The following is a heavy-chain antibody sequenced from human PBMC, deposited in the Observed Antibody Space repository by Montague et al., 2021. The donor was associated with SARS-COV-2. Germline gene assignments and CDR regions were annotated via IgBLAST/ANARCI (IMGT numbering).Heavy chain of an antibody. D-gene: IGHD2-21*01. CDR2: IYYSGSS. CDR3: ARARTSLIVVVNEFDY. J-gene: IGHJ4*02. CDR1: GGSFSNYY. Sequence: SETLSLTCAVYGGSFSNYYWTWIRQSPGEGLEWIGYIYYSGSSYYNPSLKSRVTISVDTSKNQFSLRLSSVTAADTAVYYCARARTSLIVVVNEFDYWGQGTLVTVSS. V-gene: IGHV4-59*06.